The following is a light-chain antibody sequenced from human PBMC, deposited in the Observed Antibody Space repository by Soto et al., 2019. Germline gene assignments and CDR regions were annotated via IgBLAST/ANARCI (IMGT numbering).Light chain of an antibody. CDR3: QTWGTGIVI. Sequence: QPVLTQSPSASASLGASVKLTCTLSSGHSSYAIAWHQQQPEKGPRYLMKLNSDGSHSKGDGIPDRFSGSSSGAERYLAISSLQSEDEADYSCQTWGTGIVIFGGGTKLTLL. J-gene: IGLJ2*01. CDR2: LNSDGSH. CDR1: SGHSSYA. V-gene: IGLV4-69*01.